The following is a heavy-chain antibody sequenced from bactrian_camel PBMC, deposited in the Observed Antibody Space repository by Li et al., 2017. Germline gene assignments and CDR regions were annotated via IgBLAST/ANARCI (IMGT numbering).Heavy chain of an antibody. CDR2: IVSGGTTT. CDR3: AATVHGGFDY. D-gene: IGHD6*01. J-gene: IGHJ6*01. V-gene: IGHV3S31*01. CDR1: GFTFSSTN. Sequence: VQLVESGGCLVQPGVSLRLSCAASGFTFSSTNMNWVRQAPGKGLEWVSTIVSGGTTTYYADSVKGRFTISRDNAQNTLYLQLNSLKTEDTAMYYCAATVHGGFDYWGQGTQVTVS.